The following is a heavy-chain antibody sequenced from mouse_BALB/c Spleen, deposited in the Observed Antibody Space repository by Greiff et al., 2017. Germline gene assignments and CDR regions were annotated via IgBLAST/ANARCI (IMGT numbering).Heavy chain of an antibody. V-gene: IGHV1-87*01. CDR2: ICPGDGDT. CDR1: GYTFTSYW. J-gene: IGHJ2*01. CDR3: ARSGYGNFDY. Sequence: QVQLKESGAELARPGASVKLSCKASGYTFTSYWMQWVKQRPGQGLEWIGAICPGDGDTRYTQKFKGKATLTADKSSSTAYMQLSSLASEDSAVYYCARSGYGNFDYWGQGTTLTVSS. D-gene: IGHD2-1*01.